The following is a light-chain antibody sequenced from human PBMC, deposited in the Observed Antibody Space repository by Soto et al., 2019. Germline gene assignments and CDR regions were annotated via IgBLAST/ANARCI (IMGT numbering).Light chain of an antibody. CDR2: KNN. CDR3: GTWDSSLSAYV. J-gene: IGLJ1*01. Sequence: QSVLTQPPSVSAAPGQTVTISCSGSSSNIGNNYVSWYQQFPGTAPKLLIYKNNERPSGIPDRFSGSKSATSATLGITGLQTGDEADYYCGTWDSSLSAYVLGTGTKVTVL. CDR1: SSNIGNNY. V-gene: IGLV1-51*02.